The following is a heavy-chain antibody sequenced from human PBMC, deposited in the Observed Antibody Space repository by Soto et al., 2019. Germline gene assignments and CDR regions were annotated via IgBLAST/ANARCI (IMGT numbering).Heavy chain of an antibody. V-gene: IGHV4-31*03. J-gene: IGHJ4*02. D-gene: IGHD6-19*01. CDR2: IYYSGST. Sequence: PSETLSLTCTVSGGSISSDGYYWSWIRQHPGKGLEWIWYIYYSGSTYYNPSLKSRPTISVDTSKNQFSLKLSSVTAADTAVYNFASSQAGSSSGWPVYWGQGTLVTVSS. CDR3: ASSQAGSSSGWPVY. CDR1: GGSISSDGYY.